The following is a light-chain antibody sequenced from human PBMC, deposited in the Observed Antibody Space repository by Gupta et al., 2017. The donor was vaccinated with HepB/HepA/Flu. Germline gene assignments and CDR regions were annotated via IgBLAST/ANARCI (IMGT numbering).Light chain of an antibody. J-gene: IGKJ1*01. V-gene: IGKV1-5*03. CDR2: TAS. CDR3: QQYYTSPWT. CDR1: QSINSW. Sequence: DIQMTQSPSTLSVSVGDRVTITCRASQSINSWLAWYQQKPGKAPKLLVYTASSLQSGVPSRSSGSGSGTEFTLTISSLQPDDFVTYYCQQYYTSPWTFGQGTKVEIK.